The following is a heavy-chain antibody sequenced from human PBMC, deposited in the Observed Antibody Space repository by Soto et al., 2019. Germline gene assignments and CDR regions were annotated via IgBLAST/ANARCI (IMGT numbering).Heavy chain of an antibody. D-gene: IGHD1-7*01. J-gene: IGHJ4*02. CDR2: IKSKTDGGTT. CDR1: GFTFSNAW. Sequence: SGFTFSNAWMNWVRQAPGKGLEWVGRIKSKTDGGTTDYAAPVKGRFSIPRDDSKNTLYLQMNSLKSEDTAVYYCTASSPGTTYYFDYWGQGTLVTVSS. V-gene: IGHV3-15*01. CDR3: TASSPGTTYYFDY.